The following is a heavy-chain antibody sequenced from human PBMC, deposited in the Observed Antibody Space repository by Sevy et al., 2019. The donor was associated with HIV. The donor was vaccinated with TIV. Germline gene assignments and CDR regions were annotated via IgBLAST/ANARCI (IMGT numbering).Heavy chain of an antibody. J-gene: IGHJ6*02. D-gene: IGHD6-19*01. CDR3: AKDHSGWYWGMDV. CDR2: ISYDGSNK. V-gene: IGHV3-30*18. Sequence: GGSLSLSCAASGFTFSSYGMHWVRQAPGKGLEWVAVISYDGSNKYYADSVKGRFTISRDNSKNTLYLQMNSLRAEDTAVYYCAKDHSGWYWGMDVWGQGTTVTVSS. CDR1: GFTFSSYG.